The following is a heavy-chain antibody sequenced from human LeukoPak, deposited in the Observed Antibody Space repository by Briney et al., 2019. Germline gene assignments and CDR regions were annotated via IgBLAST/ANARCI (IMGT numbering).Heavy chain of an antibody. CDR2: ISGGDDKI. J-gene: IGHJ6*02. CDR1: GFTFRNFA. D-gene: IGHD2-2*01. Sequence: GGSLRLSCAVSGFTFRNFAMSWVRQPPGKGLEWVSRISGGDDKIDYADSVKGRFTISRDNAKNSLYLQMNSLRAEDTAVYYCARTLVVPAAMPRLESGMDVWGQGTTVTVSS. V-gene: IGHV3-23*01. CDR3: ARTLVVPAAMPRLESGMDV.